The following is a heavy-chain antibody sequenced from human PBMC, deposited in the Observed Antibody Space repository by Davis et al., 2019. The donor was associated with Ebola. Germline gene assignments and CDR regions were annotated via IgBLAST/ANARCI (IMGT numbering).Heavy chain of an antibody. D-gene: IGHD6-19*01. V-gene: IGHV3-30*03. CDR2: ISYDGSNK. Sequence: GGSLRLSCAASGFTFSSYGMHWVRQAPGKGLEWVAVISYDGSNKYYADSVKGRFTISRDNSKNTLYLQMNSLRAEDTAVYYCASFGSGWTDAFDIWGQGTMVTVSS. J-gene: IGHJ3*02. CDR3: ASFGSGWTDAFDI. CDR1: GFTFSSYG.